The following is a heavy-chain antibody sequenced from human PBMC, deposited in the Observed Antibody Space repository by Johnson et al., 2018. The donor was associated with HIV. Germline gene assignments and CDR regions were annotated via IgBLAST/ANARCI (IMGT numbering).Heavy chain of an antibody. CDR1: GFTFSDYY. J-gene: IGHJ3*02. D-gene: IGHD3-22*01. Sequence: QVQLVESGGGVVQPGRSPRLSCAASGFTFSDYYMSWIRQAPGQGLEWVAFVSYDGTNEFYADSVKGRFTVSRDNSKNTLYLQMNSLRAEDTAVYYCARAREVYYLDAFDIWGQGTMVTVSS. V-gene: IGHV3-30*03. CDR3: ARAREVYYLDAFDI. CDR2: VSYDGTNE.